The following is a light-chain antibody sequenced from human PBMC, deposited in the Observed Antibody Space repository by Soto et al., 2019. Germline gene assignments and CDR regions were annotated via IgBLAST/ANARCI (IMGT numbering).Light chain of an antibody. CDR2: AAS. CDR1: QSISNY. CDR3: QQYNTYSLLT. J-gene: IGKJ4*01. V-gene: IGKV3-11*01. Sequence: EIVLTQSPATLSLSPGERATLSCRASQSISNYLAWYQQKPGQAPRLLIYAASIRATGIPARFSGSGSGTDFTLTISSLQPDDFATYYCQQYNTYSLLTFGGGTKVDIK.